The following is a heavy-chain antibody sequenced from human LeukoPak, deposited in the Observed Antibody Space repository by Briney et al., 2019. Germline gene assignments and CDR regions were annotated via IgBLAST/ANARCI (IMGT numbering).Heavy chain of an antibody. CDR1: GFTFSSYG. CDR2: IRYDGSNK. Sequence: GGSLRLSCAASGFTFSSYGMHWVRQAPGKGLEWVAFIRYDGSNKYYANSVKGRFTISRDNSKHTLYLQMNSLRAEDTAVYYWARAIAVVAYFDYWGQGTLVTVSS. D-gene: IGHD6-19*01. CDR3: ARAIAVVAYFDY. V-gene: IGHV3-30*02. J-gene: IGHJ4*02.